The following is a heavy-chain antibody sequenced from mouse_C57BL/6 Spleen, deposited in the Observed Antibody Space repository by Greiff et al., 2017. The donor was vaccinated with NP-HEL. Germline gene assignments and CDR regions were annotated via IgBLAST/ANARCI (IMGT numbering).Heavy chain of an antibody. J-gene: IGHJ2*01. CDR3: ARSPHYYGSRYFDY. CDR2: ISDGGSYT. Sequence: EVKVVESGGGLVKPGGSLKLSCAASGFTFSSYAMSWVRQTPEKRLEWVATISDGGSYTYYPDNVKGRFTISRDNAKNNLYLQMSHLKSEDTAIYYCARSPHYYGSRYFDYWGQGTTLTVSS. CDR1: GFTFSSYA. D-gene: IGHD1-1*01. V-gene: IGHV5-4*03.